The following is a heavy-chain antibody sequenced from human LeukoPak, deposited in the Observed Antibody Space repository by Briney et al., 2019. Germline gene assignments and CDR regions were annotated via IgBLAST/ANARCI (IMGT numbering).Heavy chain of an antibody. CDR2: IIPILGIA. V-gene: IGHV1-69*04. CDR1: GGTFSSYA. CDR3: AGVEMATMGFDY. Sequence: GASVKVSCKASGGTFSSYAISWVRQAPGQGLEWMGRIIPILGIANYAQKFQGRVTITADKSTSTAYMELSSLRSEDTAVYYCAGVEMATMGFDYWGQGTPVTVSS. D-gene: IGHD5-24*01. J-gene: IGHJ4*02.